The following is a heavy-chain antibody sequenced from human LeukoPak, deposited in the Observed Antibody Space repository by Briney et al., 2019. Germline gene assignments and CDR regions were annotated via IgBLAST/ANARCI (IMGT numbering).Heavy chain of an antibody. CDR2: IIPIFGTA. D-gene: IGHD3-3*01. CDR3: ARERYYDFWSGYSAYYMDV. Sequence: SVKVSCKASGGTFSSYAISRVRQAPGQGLEWMGGIIPIFGTANYAQKFQGRVTITADESTSTAYMELSSLRSEDTAVYYCARERYYDFWSGYSAYYMDVWGKGTTVTVSS. V-gene: IGHV1-69*01. CDR1: GGTFSSYA. J-gene: IGHJ6*03.